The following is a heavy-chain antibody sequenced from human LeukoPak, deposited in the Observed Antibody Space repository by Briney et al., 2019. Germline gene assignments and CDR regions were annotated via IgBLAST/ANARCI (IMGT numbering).Heavy chain of an antibody. CDR1: GFTFSGSA. Sequence: GGXLXLSCXASGFTFSGSAIHWVRQASGKGLEWVGRIRDKANSYATAYIASVKGRFTISRDGSKNTAYLQMSSLKTEDTAVYYCTRWDCTTTGCYPFDYWGQGTLVTVSS. D-gene: IGHD2-2*01. J-gene: IGHJ4*02. CDR2: IRDKANSYAT. V-gene: IGHV3-73*01. CDR3: TRWDCTTTGCYPFDY.